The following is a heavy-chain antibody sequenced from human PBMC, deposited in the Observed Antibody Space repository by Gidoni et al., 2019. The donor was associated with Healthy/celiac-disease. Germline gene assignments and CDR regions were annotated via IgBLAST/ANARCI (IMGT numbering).Heavy chain of an antibody. D-gene: IGHD2-15*01. CDR1: GYTFTSYY. CDR2: INPSGGST. V-gene: IGHV1-46*01. Sequence: QVQLVQSGAEVKKPGASVKVSCKASGYTFTSYYMHWVRQAPGQGLEWMGIINPSGGSTSYAQKFQGRVTMTRDTSTSTVYMELSSLRSEDTAVYYCARWGVAATLPYYYGMDVWGQGTTVTVSS. CDR3: ARWGVAATLPYYYGMDV. J-gene: IGHJ6*02.